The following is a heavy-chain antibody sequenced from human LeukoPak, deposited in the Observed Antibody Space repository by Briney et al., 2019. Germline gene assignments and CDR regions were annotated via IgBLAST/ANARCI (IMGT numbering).Heavy chain of an antibody. CDR2: IRYDGSNK. D-gene: IGHD6-19*01. Sequence: GGSLRLSCAASGFTFSSYGMHWVRQAPGKGLEWVAFIRYDGSNKYYADSVKGRLTTSRDNSKNTLYLQMNSLRAEDTAVYYCAKDPLYSVAGPPRYYGMDVWGQGTTVTVSS. V-gene: IGHV3-30*02. CDR3: AKDPLYSVAGPPRYYGMDV. J-gene: IGHJ6*02. CDR1: GFTFSSYG.